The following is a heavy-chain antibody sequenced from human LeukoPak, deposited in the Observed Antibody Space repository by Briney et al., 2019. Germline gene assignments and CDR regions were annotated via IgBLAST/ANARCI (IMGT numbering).Heavy chain of an antibody. Sequence: GGSLRLSCAASGFNLNSYMLNWVRQAPGKGLEWVSSISSTGSYIYYADSVKGRFTISRDNSKNTLYLQMNSLRAEDTAVYYCARVEVFGSGAFDIWGQGTMVTVSS. V-gene: IGHV3-21*01. CDR3: ARVEVFGSGAFDI. CDR2: ISSTGSYI. CDR1: GFNLNSYM. J-gene: IGHJ3*02. D-gene: IGHD3-10*02.